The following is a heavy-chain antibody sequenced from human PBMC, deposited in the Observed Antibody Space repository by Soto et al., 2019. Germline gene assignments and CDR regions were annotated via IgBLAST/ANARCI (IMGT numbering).Heavy chain of an antibody. CDR1: GGTFSSYA. D-gene: IGHD3-10*01. Sequence: QVQLVQSGAEVKKPGSSVKVSCKASGGTFSSYAISWVRQAPGQGLEWMGGIIPIFGTANYAQKFQGRVNLTADESASTGYMELSSLRSEDTAVYYCARERDYDGYYFDYWGQGTLVTVSS. CDR3: ARERDYDGYYFDY. J-gene: IGHJ4*02. V-gene: IGHV1-69*12. CDR2: IIPIFGTA.